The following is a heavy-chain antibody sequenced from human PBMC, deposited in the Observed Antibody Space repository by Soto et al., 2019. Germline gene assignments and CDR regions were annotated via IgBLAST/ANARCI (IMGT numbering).Heavy chain of an antibody. V-gene: IGHV4-59*08. Sequence: XXTLSLPCTVSGGSISSYYWRWILQPPGKGLEWIGYIYYSGSTNYNPSLKSRVTISVDTSKNQFSLKLSSVTAADKAVYYCARHEQRGAYYYYYYMDAWGKGTTVTVSS. CDR1: GGSISSYY. D-gene: IGHD1-26*01. CDR3: ARHEQRGAYYYYYYMDA. CDR2: IYYSGST. J-gene: IGHJ6*03.